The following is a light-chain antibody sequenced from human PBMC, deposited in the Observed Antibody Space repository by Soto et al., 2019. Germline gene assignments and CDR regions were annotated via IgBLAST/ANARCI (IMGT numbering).Light chain of an antibody. Sequence: QSVLTQPPSVSGAPGQRVSISCTGSTSNIGVPYDVHWYQHLPGTAPKLLIYGDNNRPSGVPDRFSGSKSGTSASLAITRLQAEDEADYYCQSYDISLHNYVFGTGTKLTVL. CDR3: QSYDISLHNYV. J-gene: IGLJ1*01. CDR2: GDN. CDR1: TSNIGVPYD. V-gene: IGLV1-40*01.